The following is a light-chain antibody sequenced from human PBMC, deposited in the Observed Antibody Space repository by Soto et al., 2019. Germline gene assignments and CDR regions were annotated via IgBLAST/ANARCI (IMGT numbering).Light chain of an antibody. Sequence: SYELTQPPSVSVAPGQTDRITCGGNNIGSKSVHWYQQKPGQSPVLVVYDDTDRPSGIPERFSGSNSENTATLSISRVEDGDEADYSFQVWDGSSDHPVFGGGTKLTVL. V-gene: IGLV3-21*02. CDR2: DDT. CDR1: NIGSKS. J-gene: IGLJ2*01. CDR3: QVWDGSSDHPV.